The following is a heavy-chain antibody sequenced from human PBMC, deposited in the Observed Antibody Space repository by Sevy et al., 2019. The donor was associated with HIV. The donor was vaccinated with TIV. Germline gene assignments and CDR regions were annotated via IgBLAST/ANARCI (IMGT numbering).Heavy chain of an antibody. V-gene: IGHV4-61*01. CDR1: GGSVSSGSYY. Sequence: SETLSLTCTVSGGSVSSGSYYWSWIRQPPGKGLEWIGYIYYSGSTNYNPSLKSRVTISVDTSKNQFSLKLSSVTAADTVVYYCARDVRINDFWSGGGITYFDYWGQGTLVTVSS. D-gene: IGHD3-3*01. CDR3: ARDVRINDFWSGGGITYFDY. J-gene: IGHJ4*02. CDR2: IYYSGST.